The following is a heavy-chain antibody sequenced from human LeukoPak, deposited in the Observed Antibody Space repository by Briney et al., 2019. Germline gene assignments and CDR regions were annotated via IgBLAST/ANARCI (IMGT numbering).Heavy chain of an antibody. Sequence: GASVKVSCKASGYTFTGYYMHWVRQAPGQGLEWMGWINPNSGGTNYAQKFQGRVTMTRDTSISTAYMELSRLRSDDTAVYYCARGARDIVVVVAATTIYYYYYMDVWGKGTTVTVPS. J-gene: IGHJ6*03. CDR2: INPNSGGT. CDR3: ARGARDIVVVVAATTIYYYYYMDV. V-gene: IGHV1-2*02. D-gene: IGHD2-15*01. CDR1: GYTFTGYY.